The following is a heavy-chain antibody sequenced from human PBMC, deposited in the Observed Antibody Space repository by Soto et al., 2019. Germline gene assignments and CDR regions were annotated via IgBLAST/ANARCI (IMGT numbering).Heavy chain of an antibody. CDR2: IYYSGST. Sequence: QVQLQESGPGLVKPSETLSLTCTVSGGSISSYYWSWIRQPPGKGLEWIGYIYYSGSTNYNPSLKCRVTISVDTSKNQFSLKLSSVTAADTAVYYCASGYGDIDYWGQVTLVTVSS. V-gene: IGHV4-59*08. J-gene: IGHJ4*02. CDR3: ASGYGDIDY. D-gene: IGHD4-17*01. CDR1: GGSISSYY.